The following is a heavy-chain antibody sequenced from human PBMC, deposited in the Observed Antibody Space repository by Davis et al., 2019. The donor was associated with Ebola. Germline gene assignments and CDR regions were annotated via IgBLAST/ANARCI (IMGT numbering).Heavy chain of an antibody. D-gene: IGHD1-1*01. V-gene: IGHV1-18*04. J-gene: IGHJ4*02. CDR2: INPHNGNA. CDR3: ARAQFPTTSDN. Sequence: ASVKVSCKASGYTFTSYGITWVRQAPGQGLEWMGWINPHNGNANYAQNVQGRVTMTTDTSTSTAYMEVGILRSDDTAVYYCARAQFPTTSDNWGQGTLVTVSS. CDR1: GYTFTSYG.